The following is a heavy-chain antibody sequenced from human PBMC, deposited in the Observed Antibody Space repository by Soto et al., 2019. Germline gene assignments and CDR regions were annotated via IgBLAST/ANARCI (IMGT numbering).Heavy chain of an antibody. D-gene: IGHD6-19*01. CDR1: GDSISGYY. CDR2: TYASGST. J-gene: IGHJ4*02. CDR3: ARSGYSSAWYTAFDS. V-gene: IGHV4-4*07. Sequence: SETLSLTCTVSGDSISGYYWNWIRQPAGKGLEWIGRTYASGSTISNRSLRSRVALSVDTSKNQFSLNLNSVTAADTAMYYCARSGYSSAWYTAFDSWSQGILVTV.